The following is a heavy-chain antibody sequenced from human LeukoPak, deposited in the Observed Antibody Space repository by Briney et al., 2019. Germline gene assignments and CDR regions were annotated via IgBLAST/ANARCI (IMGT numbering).Heavy chain of an antibody. Sequence: SETLSLTCTVSGGSITSSSHYWGWIRQPPGKGLEWIGTVYYSGNAYYNPSLKSRVAISVDTSKNQFSLKLTSVTAADTAVYYCARWGATLIASTDAFDIWGQGTMVAVSS. CDR2: VYYSGNA. J-gene: IGHJ3*02. D-gene: IGHD5-24*01. CDR3: ARWGATLIASTDAFDI. V-gene: IGHV4-39*01. CDR1: GGSITSSSHY.